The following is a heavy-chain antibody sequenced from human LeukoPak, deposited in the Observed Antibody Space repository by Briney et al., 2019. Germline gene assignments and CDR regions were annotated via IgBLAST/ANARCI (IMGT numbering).Heavy chain of an antibody. CDR2: ISYDGSNK. Sequence: GGSLRLSCAVSGFTFSDHYMDWVRQAPGKGLEWVALISYDGSNKYYADSVKGRFTISRDNSKNTLFLQMNSLRAEDTAVYYCASGMSYSGYYIDYWGQGTLVTVSS. CDR1: GFTFSDHY. CDR3: ASGMSYSGYYIDY. V-gene: IGHV3-30-3*01. D-gene: IGHD3-3*01. J-gene: IGHJ4*02.